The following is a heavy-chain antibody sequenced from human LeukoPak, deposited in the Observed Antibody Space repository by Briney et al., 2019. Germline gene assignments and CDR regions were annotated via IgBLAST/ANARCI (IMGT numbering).Heavy chain of an antibody. V-gene: IGHV1-69*01. D-gene: IGHD1-26*01. CDR1: GGTFISYA. CDR3: ASQVGARWDY. J-gene: IGHJ4*02. CDR2: IIPIFGTA. Sequence: SVNVSCTASGGTFISYAISWVRQAPGQGLEWMGGIIPIFGTANYAQKFQGRVTITADESTSTAYMELSSLRSEDTAVYYCASQVGARWDYWGQGTLVTVSS.